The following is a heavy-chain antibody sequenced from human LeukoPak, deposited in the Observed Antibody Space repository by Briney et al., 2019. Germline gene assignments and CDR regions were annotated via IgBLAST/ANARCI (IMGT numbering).Heavy chain of an antibody. D-gene: IGHD3-10*01. CDR2: ISTSSSTI. CDR1: GFTFSNYN. CDR3: ARGYGSGSYHY. Sequence: GSLRLSCAASGFTFSNYNMNWVRQAPGKGLEWVSYISTSSSTIYYADSMKGRFTISRDNAKNSLYLQMNSLRAEDTALYYCARGYGSGSYHYWGQGTLVTVSS. V-gene: IGHV3-48*01. J-gene: IGHJ4*02.